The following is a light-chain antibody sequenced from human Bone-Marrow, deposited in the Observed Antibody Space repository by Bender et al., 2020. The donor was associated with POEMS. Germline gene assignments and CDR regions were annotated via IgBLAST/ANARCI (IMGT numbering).Light chain of an antibody. J-gene: IGLJ3*02. CDR2: EVT. CDR3: CSYAGSSTWV. Sequence: QSALTQPPSASGSPGQSVTISCTGTSRDVGSYNYVSWYQHHPGKAPKLIIYEVTKRPSGVPDRFSGSKSGNTASLTISGLQAEDEADYYCCSYAGSSTWVFGGGTKLTVL. CDR1: SRDVGSYNY. V-gene: IGLV2-8*01.